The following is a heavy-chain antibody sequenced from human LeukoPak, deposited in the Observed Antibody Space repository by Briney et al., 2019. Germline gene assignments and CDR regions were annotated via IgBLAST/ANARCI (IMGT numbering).Heavy chain of an antibody. CDR1: GGSISSSSYY. Sequence: SSETLSLTCTVSGGSISSSSYYWGWIRQPPGKGLEWIGSIYYSGSTYYNPSLKSRVTISVDTSKNQFSLKLSSVTAADTAVYYCARDLRSSGWFDPWGQGTLVTVSS. D-gene: IGHD3-10*01. J-gene: IGHJ5*02. CDR2: IYYSGST. V-gene: IGHV4-39*07. CDR3: ARDLRSSGWFDP.